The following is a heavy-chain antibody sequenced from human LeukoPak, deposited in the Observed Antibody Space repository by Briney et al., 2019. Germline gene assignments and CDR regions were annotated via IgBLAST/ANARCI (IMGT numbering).Heavy chain of an antibody. CDR2: INPNGGAT. V-gene: IGHV1-2*02. CDR3: ARDEARYSSGYYPNWFDP. J-gene: IGHJ5*02. D-gene: IGHD3-22*01. Sequence: ASVKVSCKASGYTFIGYYMHWVRQAPGQGLEWMGWINPNGGATKYAQKFQGRVSMTRDTSVSTAYLEVNRLRSDDTAVYYCARDEARYSSGYYPNWFDPWGQGTLVTVSS. CDR1: GYTFIGYY.